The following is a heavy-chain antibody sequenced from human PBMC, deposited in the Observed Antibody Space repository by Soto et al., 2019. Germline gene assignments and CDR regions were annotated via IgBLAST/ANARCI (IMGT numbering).Heavy chain of an antibody. CDR1: GYTFTGYY. CDR2: INHNSGGT. J-gene: IGHJ5*02. V-gene: IGHV1-2*04. Sequence: ASVKVSCKASGYTFTGYYMHWVRQAPGQGLEWMGWINHNSGGTNYAQKFQGWVTMTRDTSISTAYMELSRLRSDDTAVYYCARSGGVGYDFWSGYQNWFDPWGQGTLVTVSS. CDR3: ARSGGVGYDFWSGYQNWFDP. D-gene: IGHD3-3*01.